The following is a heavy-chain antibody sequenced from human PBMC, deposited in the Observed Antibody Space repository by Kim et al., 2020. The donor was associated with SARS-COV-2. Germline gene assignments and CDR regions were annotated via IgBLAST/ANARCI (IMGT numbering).Heavy chain of an antibody. Sequence: GGSLRLSCTASGFTFGDYAMSWVRQAPGKGLEWVGFIRSKAYGGTTEYAASVKGRFTISRDDSKSIAYLQMNSLKTEDTAVYYCTREGLDAFDIWGQGTMVTVSS. CDR3: TREGLDAFDI. V-gene: IGHV3-49*04. CDR1: GFTFGDYA. J-gene: IGHJ3*02. CDR2: IRSKAYGGTT.